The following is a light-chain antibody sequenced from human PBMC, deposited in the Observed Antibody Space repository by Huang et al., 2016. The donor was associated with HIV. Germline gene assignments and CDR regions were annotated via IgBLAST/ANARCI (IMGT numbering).Light chain of an antibody. CDR3: QHSYVSLGYT. J-gene: IGKJ2*01. CDR1: QDIGSH. Sequence: DIQMTQSPSSLSASVGDRVTLTCRTSQDIGSHLNWYQQRPGRAPKLLIYVSSTLQSGVPSRFSGGGSGTDLTLTISNLQPEDFATYYCQHSYVSLGYTFGQGTKLEI. V-gene: IGKV1-39*01. CDR2: VSS.